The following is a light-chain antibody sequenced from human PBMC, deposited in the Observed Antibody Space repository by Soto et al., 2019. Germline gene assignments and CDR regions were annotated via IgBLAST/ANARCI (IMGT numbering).Light chain of an antibody. J-gene: IGKJ5*01. CDR1: QSVSSSY. Sequence: EIVFTQAPGTLSLSPVERATLSWSASQSVSSSYLAWYQQKPGQAPRLLIYGASSRATGIPDRFSGSGSGTDFTLTISRLEPEDFAVYYCQQYGSSPRTFGQGTRLEIK. V-gene: IGKV3-20*01. CDR2: GAS. CDR3: QQYGSSPRT.